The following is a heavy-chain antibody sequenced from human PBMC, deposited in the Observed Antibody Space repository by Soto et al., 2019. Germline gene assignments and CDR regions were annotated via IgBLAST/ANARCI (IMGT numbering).Heavy chain of an antibody. D-gene: IGHD2-2*01. CDR3: ARAQPFDS. J-gene: IGHJ4*02. V-gene: IGHV4-61*01. CDR1: GGSVSSGSYF. Sequence: SETLSLTCTVSGGSVSSGSYFWSWVRQPPGNGLELIAYVSSSGNTKYNPSLNSRVSISLDTSKYQFSLNLRSVTTADTAVYYCARAQPFDSWGQGILVTVSS. CDR2: VSSSGNT.